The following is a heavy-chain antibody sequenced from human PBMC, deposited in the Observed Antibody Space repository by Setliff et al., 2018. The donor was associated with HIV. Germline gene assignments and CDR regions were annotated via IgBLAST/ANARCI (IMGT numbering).Heavy chain of an antibody. Sequence: PSETLSLTCSVSGASISSYYWSWIRQPPGKGLEWIGYISPTGNTNYSPSLKSRITISRDTSKNQFSLKLNSVTAADAAVYYCARSTPSVGYISEHWGRGTLVTVSS. CDR1: GASISSYY. CDR2: ISPTGNT. CDR3: ARSTPSVGYISEH. D-gene: IGHD5-12*01. J-gene: IGHJ4*02. V-gene: IGHV4-4*09.